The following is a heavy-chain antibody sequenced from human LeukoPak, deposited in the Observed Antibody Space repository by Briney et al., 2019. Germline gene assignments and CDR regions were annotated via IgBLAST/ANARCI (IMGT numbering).Heavy chain of an antibody. J-gene: IGHJ3*02. CDR3: ARVDYGGNSWHTFDI. D-gene: IGHD4-23*01. Sequence: SETLSLTCTVTGGSISGYHWNWIRQSPGKGLEWIANIYYTGNADYNPSLKSRVTISVDTSKNEISLILSSVTAADTAVYYCARVDYGGNSWHTFDIWGQGTVVTVSS. CDR1: GGSISGYH. V-gene: IGHV4-59*08. CDR2: IYYTGNA.